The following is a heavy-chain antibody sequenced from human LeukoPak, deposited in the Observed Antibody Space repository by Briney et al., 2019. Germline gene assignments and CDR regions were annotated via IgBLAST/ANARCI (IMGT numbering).Heavy chain of an antibody. Sequence: GGSLRLSCAASGFTFSSYAMSWVRQAPGKGLEWVSAISGSGGSTYYADSVKGRFTISRDNSKNTLYLQMNSLRAEDTAAYSCARGGGEEFGEYDVFDYWGQGTLVTVSS. CDR1: GFTFSSYA. V-gene: IGHV3-23*01. CDR2: ISGSGGST. D-gene: IGHD3-10*01. CDR3: ARGGGEEFGEYDVFDY. J-gene: IGHJ4*02.